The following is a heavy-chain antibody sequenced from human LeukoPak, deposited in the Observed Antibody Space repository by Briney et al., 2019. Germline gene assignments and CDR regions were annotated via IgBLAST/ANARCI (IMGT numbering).Heavy chain of an antibody. CDR1: GGSISSCY. V-gene: IGHV4-59*01. J-gene: IGHJ5*02. CDR2: IYYSGST. CDR3: ARGIVVVPAAIPYWFDP. D-gene: IGHD2-2*01. Sequence: PSETLSLTCTVSGGSISSCYWSWIRQPPGKGLEWIGYIYYSGSTNYNPSLKSRVTISVDTSKNQFSLKLSSVTAADTAVYYCARGIVVVPAAIPYWFDPWGQGTLVTVSS.